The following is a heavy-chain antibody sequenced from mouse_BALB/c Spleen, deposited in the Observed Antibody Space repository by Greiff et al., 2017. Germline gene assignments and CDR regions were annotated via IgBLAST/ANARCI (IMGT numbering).Heavy chain of an antibody. CDR3: ALYYGYDYAMDY. J-gene: IGHJ4*01. Sequence: EVKLMESGGGLVKPGGSLKLSCAASGFTFSSYAMSWVRQTPEKRLEWVASISSGGSTYYPDSVKGRFTISRDNARNILYLQMSSLRSEDTAMYYCALYYGYDYAMDYWGQGTSVTVSS. V-gene: IGHV5-6-5*01. D-gene: IGHD2-2*01. CDR1: GFTFSSYA. CDR2: ISSGGST.